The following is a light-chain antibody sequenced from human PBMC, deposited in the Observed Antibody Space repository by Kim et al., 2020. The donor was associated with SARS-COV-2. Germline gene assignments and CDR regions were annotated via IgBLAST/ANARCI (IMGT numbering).Light chain of an antibody. J-gene: IGLJ1*01. CDR3: QAWDSSTATYV. CDR1: KLGDKY. V-gene: IGLV3-1*01. CDR2: QDS. Sequence: PGQTASITCSGEKLGDKYACWYQQKPGQSPVLVIYQDSKRPSEIPERFSGSNSGNTATLTISGTQAMDEAYYYCQAWDSSTATYVFGTGTKVTVL.